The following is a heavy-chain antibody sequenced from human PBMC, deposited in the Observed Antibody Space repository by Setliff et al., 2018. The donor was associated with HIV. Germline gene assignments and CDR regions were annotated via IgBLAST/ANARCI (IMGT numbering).Heavy chain of an antibody. J-gene: IGHJ5*02. CDR1: GGSISNSDFY. CDR3: ASRIYYYDSNNFLREEGFDP. V-gene: IGHV4-39*01. Sequence: PSETLSLTCTVSGGSISNSDFYWGWIRQSPGKGLEWIGSIYYRGAPYYHPTLQSRVTISADTSKNQFYLKLTSVTAADTAVYYCASRIYYYDSNNFLREEGFDPWGQGTLVTVSS. D-gene: IGHD3-22*01. CDR2: IYYRGAP.